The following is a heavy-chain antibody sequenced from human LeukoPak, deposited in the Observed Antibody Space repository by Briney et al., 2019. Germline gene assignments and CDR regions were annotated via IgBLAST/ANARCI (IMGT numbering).Heavy chain of an antibody. Sequence: GASVKVSCKASGYTFTSYAIHWVRQAPGQRLEWMGWINAGNGNTKYSQKFQGRVTITRDTSASTAYMELSSLRSEDTAVYYCARDKGWRRWLQSNNWFDPWGQGTLVTVSS. CDR2: INAGNGNT. CDR3: ARDKGWRRWLQSNNWFDP. J-gene: IGHJ5*02. CDR1: GYTFTSYA. V-gene: IGHV1-3*01. D-gene: IGHD5-24*01.